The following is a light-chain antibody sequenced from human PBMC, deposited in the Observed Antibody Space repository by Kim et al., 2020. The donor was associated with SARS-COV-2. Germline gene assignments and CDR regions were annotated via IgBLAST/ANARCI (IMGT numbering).Light chain of an antibody. CDR2: WAS. J-gene: IGKJ4*01. V-gene: IGKV4-1*01. Sequence: TINCKSSQSVLYSSNNKNYLAWYQQKPGRPPKLLIYWASTRESGVPDRFSGSGSGTDFSLTISSLQAEDVAVYYCQQYYSTPRLTFGGGTKVDIK. CDR1: QSVLYSSNNKNY. CDR3: QQYYSTPRLT.